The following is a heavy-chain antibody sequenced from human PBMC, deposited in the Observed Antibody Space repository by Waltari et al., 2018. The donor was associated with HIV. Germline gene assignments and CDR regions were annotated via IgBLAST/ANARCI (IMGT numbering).Heavy chain of an antibody. D-gene: IGHD4-17*01. V-gene: IGHV3-7*01. J-gene: IGHJ4*02. CDR1: GFTFSSSW. Sequence: EVQLVESGGGLVQPGGSLRLSCAGSGFTFSSSWRSWVRPGPGKGLEWVANIKQDGSEKYYVDSVKGRFTISRDNAKNSLYLQMNSLRAEDTAVYYCARDFTTVTTNYYFDYWGQGTLVTVSS. CDR3: ARDFTTVTTNYYFDY. CDR2: IKQDGSEK.